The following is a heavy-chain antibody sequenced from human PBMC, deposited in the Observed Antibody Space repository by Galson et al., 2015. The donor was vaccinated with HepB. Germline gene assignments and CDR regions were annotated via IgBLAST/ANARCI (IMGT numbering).Heavy chain of an antibody. CDR1: GFTFSNHW. Sequence: SLRLSCAASGFTFSNHWMYWVRQAPGKGLVWVSRIKSEGSTTTYADSVQGRFTNSRDNAKNTLYLQMNSLRAEDTAVYYCVRAVSVGFDIWGQGTMVTVSS. D-gene: IGHD2-8*01. V-gene: IGHV3-74*01. CDR3: VRAVSVGFDI. CDR2: IKSEGSTT. J-gene: IGHJ3*02.